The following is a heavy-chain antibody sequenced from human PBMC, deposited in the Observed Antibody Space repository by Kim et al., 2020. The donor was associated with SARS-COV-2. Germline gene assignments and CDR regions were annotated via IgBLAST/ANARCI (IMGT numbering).Heavy chain of an antibody. CDR3: ARDRFPPGIADF. V-gene: IGHV4-4*07. CDR2: T. J-gene: IGHJ4*02. Sequence: TYYTPCLRSRVAMSIDTAKNQFSLKLTSVTTADTAVYFCARDRFPPGIADFWGQGTLVAVSS. D-gene: IGHD6-13*01.